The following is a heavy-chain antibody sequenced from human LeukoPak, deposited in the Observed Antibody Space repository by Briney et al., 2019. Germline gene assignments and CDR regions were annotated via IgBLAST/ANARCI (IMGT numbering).Heavy chain of an antibody. CDR3: ARVGMVRSHPNDY. CDR1: GYTFTGYS. V-gene: IGHV1-46*01. D-gene: IGHD3-10*01. Sequence: SVKVSCKASGYTFTGYSMHWVRQAPGQGLEWMGIINPSGGSTSYAQKFQGRVTMTTDTSTSTAYMELRSLRSDDTAVYYCARVGMVRSHPNDYWGQGTLVTVSS. CDR2: INPSGGST. J-gene: IGHJ4*02.